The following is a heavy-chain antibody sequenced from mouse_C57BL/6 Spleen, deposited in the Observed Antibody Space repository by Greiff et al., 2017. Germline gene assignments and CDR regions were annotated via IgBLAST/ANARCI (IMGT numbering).Heavy chain of an antibody. CDR3: ASDGGYGNYVVAMDY. Sequence: VQLQQPGAELVKPGASVKMSCKASGYTFTSYWITWVKQRPGQGLEWIGDIYPGSGSTNYNEKFKSKATLTVDTSSSTAYMQLSSLTSEDSAVYYCASDGGYGNYVVAMDYWGQRTSVTVSS. D-gene: IGHD2-1*01. V-gene: IGHV1-55*01. J-gene: IGHJ4*01. CDR1: GYTFTSYW. CDR2: IYPGSGST.